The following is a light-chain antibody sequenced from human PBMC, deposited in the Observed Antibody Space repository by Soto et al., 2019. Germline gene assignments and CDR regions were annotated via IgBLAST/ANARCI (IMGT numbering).Light chain of an antibody. V-gene: IGLV3-27*01. J-gene: IGLJ1*01. CDR2: KDS. CDR1: VLAKRY. CDR3: YCAADNNPSV. Sequence: SYELTQPSSVSVSPGQTAMITCSGNVLAKRYTRWFQQKPGQAPVLVIYKDSERPSGIPERFSGSSSGTTVTLTISGAQVEDEADYYCYCAADNNPSVFGTGTKVTV.